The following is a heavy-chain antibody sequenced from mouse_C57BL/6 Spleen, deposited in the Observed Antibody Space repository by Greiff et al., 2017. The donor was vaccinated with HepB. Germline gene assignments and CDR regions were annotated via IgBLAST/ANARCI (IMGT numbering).Heavy chain of an antibody. J-gene: IGHJ1*03. CDR3: ALYDGYGWYFDV. CDR1: GYTFTDYY. V-gene: IGHV1-26*01. Sequence: VQLQQSGPELVKPGASVKISCKASGYTFTDYYMNWVKQSHGKSLEWIGDINPNNGGTSYNQKFKGKATLTVDKSSSTAYMELRSLTSEDSAVYYCALYDGYGWYFDVWGTGTTVTVSS. CDR2: INPNNGGT. D-gene: IGHD2-3*01.